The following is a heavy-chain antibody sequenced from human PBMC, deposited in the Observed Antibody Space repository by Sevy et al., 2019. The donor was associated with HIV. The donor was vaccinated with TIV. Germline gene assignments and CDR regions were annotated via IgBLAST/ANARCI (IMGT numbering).Heavy chain of an antibody. Sequence: GGSLRLSCAASGFTFSSYAMHWVRQAPGKGLEWVAVISYDGSNKYYADSVKGRFTISRDNSKNTLYLQMNSLRAEDTAVYYCARESVTREYFDYWGQGTLSPSPQ. V-gene: IGHV3-30-3*01. CDR1: GFTFSSYA. CDR2: ISYDGSNK. CDR3: ARESVTREYFDY. D-gene: IGHD1-26*01. J-gene: IGHJ4*02.